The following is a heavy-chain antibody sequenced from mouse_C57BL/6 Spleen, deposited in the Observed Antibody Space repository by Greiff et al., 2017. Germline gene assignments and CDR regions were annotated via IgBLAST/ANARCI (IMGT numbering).Heavy chain of an antibody. CDR1: GYTFTSYG. CDR3: ARSPPHYYGHYYAMDY. CDR2: LYPRSGNT. D-gene: IGHD1-2*01. V-gene: IGHV1-81*01. Sequence: QVQLQQSGAELARPGASVKLSCKASGYTFTSYGISWVKQRTGQGLEWIGELYPRSGNTYYNEKFKGKATLTADKSSSTAYMELRSLTSEDSAVYFCARSPPHYYGHYYAMDYWGQGTSGTVSS. J-gene: IGHJ4*01.